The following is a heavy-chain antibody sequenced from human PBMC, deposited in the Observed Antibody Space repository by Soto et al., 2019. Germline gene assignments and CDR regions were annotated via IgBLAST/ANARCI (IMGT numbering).Heavy chain of an antibody. CDR2: IYWNDDK. CDR3: AHRDKLSGSYTLRV. D-gene: IGHD1-26*01. J-gene: IGHJ3*01. CDR1: GFSLTTSGVG. Sequence: QITLKESGPTLVKPTQTLTLTCTFSGFSLTTSGVGVGWIRQPPGKALEWLALIYWNDDKRYSSSLKSRLTTTQDPSNTAMVLIMNNMDPVDTATYYCAHRDKLSGSYTLRVWCQGTMVTVSS. V-gene: IGHV2-5*01.